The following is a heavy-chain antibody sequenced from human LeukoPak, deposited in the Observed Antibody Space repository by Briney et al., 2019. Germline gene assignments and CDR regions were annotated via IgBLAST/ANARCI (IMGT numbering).Heavy chain of an antibody. CDR3: ARDFLDYGGTFDC. CDR1: GYTLTSYG. Sequence: GASVKVSCKASGYTLTSYGISWVRQAPGQGLEWMGWISGNNGNTKYAQKVQGRVTMTIDTSTSTAYMELRGLRSDDTAVYYCARDFLDYGGTFDCWGQGTLVTVSS. J-gene: IGHJ4*02. CDR2: ISGNNGNT. D-gene: IGHD4-23*01. V-gene: IGHV1-18*01.